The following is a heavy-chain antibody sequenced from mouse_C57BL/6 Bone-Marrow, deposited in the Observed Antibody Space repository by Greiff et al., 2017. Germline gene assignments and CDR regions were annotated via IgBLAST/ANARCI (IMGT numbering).Heavy chain of an antibody. D-gene: IGHD1-1*01. Sequence: DVKLVESGTVLARPGASVTMSCKTSGYTFTSYWMHWVKQRPGQGLEWIGAIYPGNSDTSYNQKFKGKAKLTAVTSASTAYMELSSLTNEDSAVYYWTREGDGSLRYWYFGVWGTGTTVTVSS. V-gene: IGHV1-5*01. CDR3: TREGDGSLRYWYFGV. J-gene: IGHJ1*03. CDR2: IYPGNSDT. CDR1: GYTFTSYW.